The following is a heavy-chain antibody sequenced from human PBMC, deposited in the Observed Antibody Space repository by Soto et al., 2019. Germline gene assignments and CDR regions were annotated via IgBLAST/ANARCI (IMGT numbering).Heavy chain of an antibody. CDR1: GFTFRTYW. V-gene: IGHV3-74*01. J-gene: IGHJ4*02. Sequence: EVQLVESGGGLVQLGGSLRLSCEASGFTFRTYWMHWVRQAPGKGLVWVSRIKSDGSGTYYADSVEGRFTISRDNAQNTVYLQMNRLRAEDSAVYYCVRGDGAYHDGNGYLGRHWGQGTLVTVSS. CDR3: VRGDGAYHDGNGYLGRH. CDR2: IKSDGSGT. D-gene: IGHD3-22*01.